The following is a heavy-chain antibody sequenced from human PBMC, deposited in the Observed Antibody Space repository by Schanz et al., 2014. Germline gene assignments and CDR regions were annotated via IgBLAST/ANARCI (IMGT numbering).Heavy chain of an antibody. CDR1: GDSIRSDHYY. CDR2: IFYNKET. V-gene: IGHV4-39*01. Sequence: RLQESGPGLVKPSETLSLTCTVSGDSIRSDHYYWGWIRQPPGKGLEWIGRIFYNKETSYNPSLGGRAAKALDPSKKEFYLRWSAVTAADTAVYYVASRASGWYALGYFDYWGQGAPVTVSS. J-gene: IGHJ4*02. CDR3: ASRASGWYALGYFDY. D-gene: IGHD6-19*01.